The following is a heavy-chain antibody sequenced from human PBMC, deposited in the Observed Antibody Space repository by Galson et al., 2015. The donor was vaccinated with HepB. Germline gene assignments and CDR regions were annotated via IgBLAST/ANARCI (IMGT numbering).Heavy chain of an antibody. V-gene: IGHV1-2*02. D-gene: IGHD3-22*01. CDR3: ARAYDTSGYYYFDY. CDR1: YTFTGYY. J-gene: IGHJ4*02. CDR2: INPNSGDT. Sequence: YTFTGYYMHWVRQAPGQGLEWMGWINPNSGDTNYAQKFQGRVTMTRDTSINTAYMELSRLRSDDTAVYYCARAYDTSGYYYFDYWGQGTLVTVSS.